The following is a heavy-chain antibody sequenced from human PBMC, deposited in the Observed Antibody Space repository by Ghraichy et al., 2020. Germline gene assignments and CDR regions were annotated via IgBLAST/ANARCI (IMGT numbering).Heavy chain of an antibody. CDR1: GGSFSGYY. D-gene: IGHD3-22*01. V-gene: IGHV4-34*01. CDR2: INHSGST. J-gene: IGHJ4*02. Sequence: SQTLSLTCAVYGGSFSGYYWSWIRQPPGKGLEWIGEINHSGSTNYNPSLKSRVTISVDTSKNQFSLKLSSVTAADTAVYYCARHQYYYDMEKGLWGQGTLVTVSS. CDR3: ARHQYYYDMEKGL.